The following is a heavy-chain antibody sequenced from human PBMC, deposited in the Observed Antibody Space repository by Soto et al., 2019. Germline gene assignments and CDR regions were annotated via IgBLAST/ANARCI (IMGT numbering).Heavy chain of an antibody. CDR1: GYGFTSYW. D-gene: IGHD5-12*01. CDR2: IYPGDSDT. Sequence: GESLKISCKGSGYGFTSYWIGWVRQMPGKGLEWLGIIYPGDSDTRYNPSFQGQVTISADKSISTTYLQWSSLKASDTAVYYCATSEGRDGYSFDYWGPGTLVTVSS. V-gene: IGHV5-51*01. CDR3: ATSEGRDGYSFDY. J-gene: IGHJ4*02.